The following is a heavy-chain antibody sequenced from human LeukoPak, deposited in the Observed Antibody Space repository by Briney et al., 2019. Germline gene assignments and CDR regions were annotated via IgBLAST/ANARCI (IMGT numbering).Heavy chain of an antibody. CDR2: IYYSGST. CDR3: ARFYGSGSYFDY. D-gene: IGHD3-10*01. CDR1: GGSISSDNYY. Sequence: SQTLSLTCTVSGGSISSDNYYWSWIRQPPGKGLEWIGYIYYSGSTYYNPSLKSRISISVDTSRNQFSLKLTSVTAADTAVFYCARFYGSGSYFDYWGQGALVTVSS. J-gene: IGHJ4*02. V-gene: IGHV4-30-4*01.